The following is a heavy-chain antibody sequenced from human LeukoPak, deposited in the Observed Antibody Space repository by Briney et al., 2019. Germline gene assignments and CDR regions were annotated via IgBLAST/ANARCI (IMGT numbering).Heavy chain of an antibody. CDR2: INHSGST. CDR1: GGSFSGYY. Sequence: SETLSLTCAVYGGSFSGYYWSWIRQPPGKGLEWIGEINHSGSTNYNPSLKSRVTISVDTSKNQFSLKLSSVTAADTAVYYCASRSSSGFDCWGQGTLVTVSS. CDR3: ASRSSSGFDC. J-gene: IGHJ4*02. D-gene: IGHD6-6*01. V-gene: IGHV4-34*01.